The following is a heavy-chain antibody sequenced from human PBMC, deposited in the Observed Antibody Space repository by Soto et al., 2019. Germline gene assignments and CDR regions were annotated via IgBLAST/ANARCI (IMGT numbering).Heavy chain of an antibody. Sequence: QVQLVQSGAEVKKSGSSVKVSCKASGGTFSSYAISWVRQAPGQGLEWMGGIIPVFGTGIYAQKFQGRVTITADKSTNTAYMELSSLRSEDTAVYFCVRVGGTGGYTYGLDYWGQGTLVTVSS. CDR1: GGTFSSYA. CDR3: VRVGGTGGYTYGLDY. V-gene: IGHV1-69*06. CDR2: IIPVFGTG. J-gene: IGHJ4*02. D-gene: IGHD5-18*01.